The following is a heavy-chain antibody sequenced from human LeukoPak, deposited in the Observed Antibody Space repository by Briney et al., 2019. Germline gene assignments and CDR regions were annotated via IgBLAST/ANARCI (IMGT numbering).Heavy chain of an antibody. Sequence: PSETLSLTCTVSGGSISSSSYYWGWIRQPPGKGLEWIGSIYYSGSTYYNPSLKSRVTISVDTSKNQFSLKLSSVTAADTAVYYCARAGGVIWSYFDYWGQGTLVTVSS. J-gene: IGHJ4*02. V-gene: IGHV4-39*07. CDR2: IYYSGST. CDR3: ARAGGVIWSYFDY. CDR1: GGSISSSSYY. D-gene: IGHD3-16*02.